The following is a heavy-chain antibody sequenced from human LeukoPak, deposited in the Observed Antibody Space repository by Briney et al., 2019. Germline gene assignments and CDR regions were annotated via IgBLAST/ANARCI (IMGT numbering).Heavy chain of an antibody. J-gene: IGHJ4*02. CDR1: GFTFSSYW. Sequence: PGGSLRLSCAASGFTFSSYWMSWVRQAPGKGLEWVANIKQDGSEKYYVDSGKGRFTISRDNAKNSLYLQMNSLRAEDTAVYYCARENSGPYFDYWGQGTLVTVSS. V-gene: IGHV3-7*01. CDR3: ARENSGPYFDY. CDR2: IKQDGSEK. D-gene: IGHD1-26*01.